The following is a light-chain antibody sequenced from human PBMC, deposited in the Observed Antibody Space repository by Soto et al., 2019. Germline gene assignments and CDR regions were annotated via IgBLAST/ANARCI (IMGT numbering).Light chain of an antibody. CDR2: DAS. CDR3: QQRSNWPRT. J-gene: IGKJ1*01. Sequence: EVVFKISPATRSWTKGESGTLSCMACQSVSSYLAWYQQKPGQAPRLLIYDASNRATGIPARFSGSGSGTDFTLTFGCLDPEPFAVYYCQQRSNWPRTFARGTKVDIK. V-gene: IGKV3-11*01. CDR1: QSVSSY.